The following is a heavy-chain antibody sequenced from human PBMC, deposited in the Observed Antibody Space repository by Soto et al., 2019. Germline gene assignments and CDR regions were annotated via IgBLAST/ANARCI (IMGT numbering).Heavy chain of an antibody. J-gene: IGHJ4*02. CDR3: AGRDGYNSGFDY. V-gene: IGHV4-34*12. D-gene: IGHD5-12*01. Sequence: SETLSLTCSVYARSFSGYYWSWIRQSPGKGLEWIGEVIHTGRTNYNPSLKGRVTISVDTSKNQFSLKLSSVTAADTAVYYCAGRDGYNSGFDYWGQGTLVTVSS. CDR1: ARSFSGYY. CDR2: VIHTGRT.